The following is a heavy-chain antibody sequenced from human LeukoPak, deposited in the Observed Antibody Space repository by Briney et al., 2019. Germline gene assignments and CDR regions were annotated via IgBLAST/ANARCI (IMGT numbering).Heavy chain of an antibody. CDR3: ARGRGSSWYRPLYFDY. CDR2: IYYSGST. Sequence: PSETLSLTCTVSGGSISSYYWSWIRQPPGKGLEWIGYIYYSGSTNYNPSLKSRVTISVDTSKNQFSLKLSSVTAADTAVYYCARGRGSSWYRPLYFDYWGQGTLVTVSS. J-gene: IGHJ4*02. V-gene: IGHV4-59*12. D-gene: IGHD6-13*01. CDR1: GGSISSYY.